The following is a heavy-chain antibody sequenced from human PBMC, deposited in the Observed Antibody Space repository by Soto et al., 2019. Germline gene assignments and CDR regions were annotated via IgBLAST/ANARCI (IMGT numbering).Heavy chain of an antibody. J-gene: IGHJ4*02. CDR2: IYYSGST. D-gene: IGHD6-25*01. V-gene: IGHV4-31*03. Sequence: QVQLQESGPGLVKPSQTLSLICSVSGGSINSVGYYWSWIRQHPGKGLEWIGYIYYSGSTSYNPFLRRGVNSSAGATENHFSMKQSSVTAADTAVYVCARAYSQPEYSSGWVFDSWGQGTLVNVSS. CDR3: ARAYSQPEYSSGWVFDS. CDR1: GGSINSVGYY.